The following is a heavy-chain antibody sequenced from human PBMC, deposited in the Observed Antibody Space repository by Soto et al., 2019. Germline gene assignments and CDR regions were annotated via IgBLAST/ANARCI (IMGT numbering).Heavy chain of an antibody. V-gene: IGHV3-9*01. J-gene: IGHJ4*02. CDR3: ARDIRTLYYFNF. CDR1: GFTFDDYA. D-gene: IGHD4-17*01. CDR2: ISWNSGSI. Sequence: SLRLSCAASGFTFDDYAMHWVRQAPGKGLEWVSGISWNSGSIGYADSVKGRFTISRDNAKDSLYLQMNSLRAEDTAVYYCARDIRTLYYFNFWGQGTLVTVSS.